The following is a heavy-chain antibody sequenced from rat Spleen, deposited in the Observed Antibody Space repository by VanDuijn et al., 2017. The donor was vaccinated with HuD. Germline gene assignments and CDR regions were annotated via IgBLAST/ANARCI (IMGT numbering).Heavy chain of an antibody. CDR3: AKHDYRAPFDY. D-gene: IGHD1-1*01. CDR2: ISYEGSST. J-gene: IGHJ2*01. Sequence: EVQLVESGGELVQPGRSLKLSCAASGFTFSSFPMAWVRQGPKKGLEWVASISYEGSSTYYGDSVKGRFTISRDNAKSTLYLQMDSLRSEDTATYYGAKHDYRAPFDYGGQGVMVTFSS. V-gene: IGHV5-22*01. CDR1: GFTFSSFP.